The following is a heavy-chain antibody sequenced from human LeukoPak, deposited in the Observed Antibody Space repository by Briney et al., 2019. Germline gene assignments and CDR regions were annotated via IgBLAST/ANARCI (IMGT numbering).Heavy chain of an antibody. Sequence: PSETLSLTCTDSGGSISSGDYYWSWIRQPPGKGLEWIGYIYYSGSTYYNPSLKSRVTISVDTSKNQFSLKLSSVTAADTAVYYCARDRWVTTRTSYYYYYGMDVWGQGTTVTVSS. V-gene: IGHV4-30-4*01. J-gene: IGHJ6*02. CDR1: GGSISSGDYY. CDR2: IYYSGST. D-gene: IGHD4-17*01. CDR3: ARDRWVTTRTSYYYYYGMDV.